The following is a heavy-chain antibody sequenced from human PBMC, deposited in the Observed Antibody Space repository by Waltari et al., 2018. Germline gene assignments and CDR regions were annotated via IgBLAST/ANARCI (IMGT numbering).Heavy chain of an antibody. CDR2: ISSSSSDT. CDR3: ATSRLLDAFDI. J-gene: IGHJ3*02. D-gene: IGHD2-21*02. V-gene: IGHV3-11*06. CDR1: GFSFSDYY. Sequence: QVQLVESGGGLVKPGGSLRLYCAAYGFSFSDYYMSWIRQAPGKGLEWVSYISSSSSDTNYADSVKGRFTISRDNAKNSLYLQMNSLRAEDTAVYYCATSRLLDAFDIWGQGTMVTVSS.